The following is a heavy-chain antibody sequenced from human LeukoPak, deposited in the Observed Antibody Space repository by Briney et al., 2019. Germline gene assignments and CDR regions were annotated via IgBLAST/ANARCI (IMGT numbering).Heavy chain of an antibody. CDR3: ARVVSIAARPVDY. V-gene: IGHV3-48*01. CDR1: GFNYSSYT. CDR2: ISASRDIT. Sequence: GGSLRLSCAASGFNYSSYTMNWVRQAPGMGLEWLSYISASRDITYYADPVKGRFTISRDNAKNSLYLQMNSLRAEDTAVYYCARVVSIAARPVDYWGQGTLVTVSS. J-gene: IGHJ4*02. D-gene: IGHD6-6*01.